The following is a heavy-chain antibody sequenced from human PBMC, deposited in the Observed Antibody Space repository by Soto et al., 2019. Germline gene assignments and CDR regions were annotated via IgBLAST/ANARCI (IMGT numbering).Heavy chain of an antibody. J-gene: IGHJ5*02. Sequence: QEQVVESGGGVVQPGRSLRLSCAASGFTFSTHAMHWVRQAPGRGLEWVAIISYDGTTKYYADSVKGPFTISRDNSKNAVYLQMNSLRSENTALYYCARDWRTAGTTGWFDPWGQGTLFTVSS. CDR1: GFTFSTHA. D-gene: IGHD6-13*01. CDR2: ISYDGTTK. CDR3: ARDWRTAGTTGWFDP. V-gene: IGHV3-30-3*01.